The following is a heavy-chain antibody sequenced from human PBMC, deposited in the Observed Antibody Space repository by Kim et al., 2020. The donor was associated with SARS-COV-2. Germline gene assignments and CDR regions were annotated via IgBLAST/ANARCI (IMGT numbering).Heavy chain of an antibody. D-gene: IGHD2-8*02. CDR1: GYTFSNFG. Sequence: ASVKVSCKASGYTFSNFGISWVRQAPGQRLEWMGWISAYTGDTNYAQKFQGGVTMTTDTSTRTAYMELTGLRSDDTGVYYCARDRRFELAYFDYWGQGT. V-gene: IGHV1-18*01. CDR2: ISAYTGDT. J-gene: IGHJ4*02. CDR3: ARDRRFELAYFDY.